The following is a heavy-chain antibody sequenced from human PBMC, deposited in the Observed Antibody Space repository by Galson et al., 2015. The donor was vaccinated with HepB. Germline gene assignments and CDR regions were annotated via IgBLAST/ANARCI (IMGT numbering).Heavy chain of an antibody. CDR2: IKEDGNEK. D-gene: IGHD6-13*01. CDR3: ARPGYSASWHRFDP. J-gene: IGHJ5*02. Sequence: SLRLSCAASGFTSSKYWMSWVRQAPGKGLEWVANIKEDGNEKYYVDSVKGRFTISRDNAKNSLYLQMNNLRVDDTALYYCARPGYSASWHRFDPWGQGTLVTVSS. V-gene: IGHV3-7*03. CDR1: GFTSSKYW.